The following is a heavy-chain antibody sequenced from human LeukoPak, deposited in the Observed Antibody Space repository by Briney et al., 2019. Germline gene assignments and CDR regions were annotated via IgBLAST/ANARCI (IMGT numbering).Heavy chain of an antibody. CDR3: ARGLYYDFWSGPQVGAFDI. CDR2: IYYSGST. D-gene: IGHD3-3*01. J-gene: IGHJ3*02. V-gene: IGHV4-59*01. Sequence: PSETLSLTCTVSGGSISSYYWSWTRQPPGKGLEWIGYIYYSGSTNYNPSLKSRVTISVDTSKNQFSLKLSSVTAADTAVYYCARGLYYDFWSGPQVGAFDIWGQGTMVTVSS. CDR1: GGSISSYY.